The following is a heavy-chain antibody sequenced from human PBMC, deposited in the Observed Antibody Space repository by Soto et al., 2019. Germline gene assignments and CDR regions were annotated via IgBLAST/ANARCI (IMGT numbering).Heavy chain of an antibody. Sequence: EVQLVEAGGDLVQPGGSLRLACGASGLAFSASGMASVRQAQGKGLEGVAELNRDGSVQTYVDAVRGRVTISRDTPRNSGYRQLNRLRVVDVAIYYCARDPAVGHIHYWGGGALV. CDR2: LNRDGSVQ. J-gene: IGHJ4*02. D-gene: IGHD1-26*01. CDR3: ARDPAVGHIHY. V-gene: IGHV3-7*01. CDR1: GLAFSASG.